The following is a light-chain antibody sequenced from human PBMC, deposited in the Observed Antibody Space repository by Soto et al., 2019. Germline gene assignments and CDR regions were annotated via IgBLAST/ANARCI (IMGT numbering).Light chain of an antibody. CDR3: HQYDSSPLI. V-gene: IGKV3-20*01. CDR2: GAS. Sequence: EIVLTQSPGTLSLSPGERATLSCRASPSVSSSYLAWYQQKPGQAPRLLIYGASSRATGIPDRFSGSGSGTDFTLTISRLEPEDFAVYYGHQYDSSPLIFGGGTKVEIK. CDR1: PSVSSSY. J-gene: IGKJ4*01.